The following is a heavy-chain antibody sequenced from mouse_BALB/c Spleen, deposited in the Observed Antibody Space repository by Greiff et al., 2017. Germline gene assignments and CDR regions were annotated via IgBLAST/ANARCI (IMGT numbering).Heavy chain of an antibody. J-gene: IGHJ2*01. D-gene: IGHD1-1*01. CDR3: ARSAVVAPYYFDY. CDR1: GYTFTSYV. V-gene: IGHV1-14*01. CDR2: INPYNDGT. Sequence: VQLQQSGPELVKPGASVKMSCKASGYTFTSYVMHWVKQKPGQGLEWIGYINPYNDGTKYNEKFKGKATLTSDKSSSTAYMELSSLTSEDSAVYYCARSAVVAPYYFDYWGQGTTLTVSS.